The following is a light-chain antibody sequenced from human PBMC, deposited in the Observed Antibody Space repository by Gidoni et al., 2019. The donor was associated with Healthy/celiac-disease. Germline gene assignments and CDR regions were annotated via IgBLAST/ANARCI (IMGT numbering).Light chain of an antibody. Sequence: DIQMTQSPSSLSASVGDRVTITCQASQDISNYLNWYQQKPGQAPKLLIYDASNLETGVPSRFSGSGSGTDFTFTISSLQPEDNATYYCQQYDNLPLLTFGGGTKVEIK. CDR1: QDISNY. CDR2: DAS. CDR3: QQYDNLPLLT. J-gene: IGKJ4*01. V-gene: IGKV1-33*01.